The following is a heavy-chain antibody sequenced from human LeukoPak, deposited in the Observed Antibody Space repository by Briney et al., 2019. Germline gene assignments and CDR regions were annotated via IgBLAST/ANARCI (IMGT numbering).Heavy chain of an antibody. D-gene: IGHD2-2*01. CDR2: IYYSGST. Sequence: ASETLSLTRTVSGGSISSGGYYWSWIRQHPGKGLEWIGYIYYSGSTYYNPSLKSRVTISVDTSKNQFSLKLSSVTAADTAVYYCAKSSTSARGAIRWFDPWGQGTLVTVSS. V-gene: IGHV4-31*03. CDR1: GGSISSGGYY. CDR3: AKSSTSARGAIRWFDP. J-gene: IGHJ5*02.